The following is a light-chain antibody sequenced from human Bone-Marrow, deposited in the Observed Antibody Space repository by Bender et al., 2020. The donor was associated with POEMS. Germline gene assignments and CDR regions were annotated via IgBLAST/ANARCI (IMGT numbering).Light chain of an antibody. Sequence: SALTQPASVSGSPGQSITISCTGTSSDVGGYNYVSWYQQHPGKAPKVMIYDVSNRPSGVSNRFSGSKSGNTASLTISGLQAEDEAEYYCTSYTSSSTWVFGGGTKLTVL. CDR2: DVS. V-gene: IGLV2-14*03. J-gene: IGLJ3*02. CDR3: TSYTSSSTWV. CDR1: SSDVGGYNY.